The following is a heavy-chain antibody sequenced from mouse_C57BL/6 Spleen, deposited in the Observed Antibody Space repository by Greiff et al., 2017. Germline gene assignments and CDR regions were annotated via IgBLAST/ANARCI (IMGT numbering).Heavy chain of an antibody. D-gene: IGHD2-4*01. J-gene: IGHJ3*01. CDR2: IHPNSGST. CDR1: GYTFTSYW. Sequence: QVQLQQPGAELVKPGASVKLSCKASGYTFTSYWMHWVKQRPGQGLEWIGMIHPNSGSTNYNEKFKSKATLTVDKSSSTAYMQLSSLTSEDSAVYYGARDDDDGGFAYWGQGTLVTVSA. V-gene: IGHV1-64*01. CDR3: ARDDDDGGFAY.